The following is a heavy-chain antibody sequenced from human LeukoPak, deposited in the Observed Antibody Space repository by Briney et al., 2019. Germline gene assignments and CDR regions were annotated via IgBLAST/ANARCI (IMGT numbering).Heavy chain of an antibody. V-gene: IGHV1-18*01. Sequence: GASVKVSCKASGYTFTTYDINWVRQAPGQGLKWMGWISAYNGNTNYAQKLQGRVTMTTDTSTSTAYMELRSLRSDDTAVYYCARGYCGSTSCFNFDYWGQGTLVTVSS. J-gene: IGHJ4*02. D-gene: IGHD2-2*01. CDR3: ARGYCGSTSCFNFDY. CDR2: ISAYNGNT. CDR1: GYTFTTYD.